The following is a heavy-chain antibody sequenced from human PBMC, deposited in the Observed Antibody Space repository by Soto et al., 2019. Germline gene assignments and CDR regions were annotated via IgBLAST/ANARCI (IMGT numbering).Heavy chain of an antibody. Sequence: GESLKISCKGSGFSCISYGIGWVRQMPGKGLEWMGIIYPGDSDTRYSPSFQGQVTISADKSISTAYLQWSSLKASDTAVYYCTTGGFYYGSGLDVWGQGTTVTVSS. CDR2: IYPGDSDT. D-gene: IGHD3-10*01. CDR3: TTGGFYYGSGLDV. CDR1: GFSCISYG. V-gene: IGHV5-51*01. J-gene: IGHJ6*02.